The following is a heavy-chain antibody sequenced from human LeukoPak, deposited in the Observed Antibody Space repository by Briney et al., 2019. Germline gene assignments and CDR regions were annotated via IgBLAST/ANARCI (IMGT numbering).Heavy chain of an antibody. CDR3: ARDLATVATPYFDY. D-gene: IGHD4-23*01. Sequence: GASVKVSCKASGYTFTSYAMNWVRQAPGQGLEWMGWINTNTGNPTYAQGFTGRFVFSLDTSVSTAYLQISSLKAEDTAVYYCARDLATVATPYFDYWGQGALVTVSS. CDR1: GYTFTSYA. V-gene: IGHV7-4-1*02. J-gene: IGHJ4*02. CDR2: INTNTGNP.